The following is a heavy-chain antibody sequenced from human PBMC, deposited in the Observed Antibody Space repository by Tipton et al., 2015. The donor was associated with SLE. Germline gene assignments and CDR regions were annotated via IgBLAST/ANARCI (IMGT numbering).Heavy chain of an antibody. V-gene: IGHV1-8*01. CDR2: MNPNSGNT. D-gene: IGHD4-23*01. Sequence: QLVQSGAEVKKPGASVKVSCKTSNYKFTSYGISWVRQAPGQGLEWMGWMNPNSGNTGYAQKFQGRVTMTRNTSISTAYMELSSLRSDDTAVYFCARVYGGNSDYWGQGTLVTVSS. CDR3: ARVYGGNSDY. CDR1: NYKFTSYG. J-gene: IGHJ4*02.